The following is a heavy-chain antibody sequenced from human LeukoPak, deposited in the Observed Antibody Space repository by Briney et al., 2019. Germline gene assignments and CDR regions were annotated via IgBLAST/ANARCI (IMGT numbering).Heavy chain of an antibody. CDR2: IYYSGST. V-gene: IGHV4-39*01. CDR3: ARQFSGWYDY. J-gene: IGHJ4*02. CDR1: GGSISSYY. D-gene: IGHD6-19*01. Sequence: PSETLSLTCTVSGGSISSYYWSWIRQPPGKGLEWIGSIYYSGSTYYNPSLKSRVTISVDTSKNQFSLKLSSVTAADTAVYYCARQFSGWYDYWGQGTLVTVSS.